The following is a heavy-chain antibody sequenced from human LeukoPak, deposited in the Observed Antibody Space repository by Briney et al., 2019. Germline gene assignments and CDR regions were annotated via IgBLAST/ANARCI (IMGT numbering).Heavy chain of an antibody. CDR1: GFTFSSYA. CDR3: AREARYCSGGSCYRFDP. Sequence: GSLRLSCAASGFTFSSYAMSWVRQPPGKGLEWIGSIYYGGSTYYNPSLKSRVTISVDTSKNQFSLKLSSVTATDTAVYYCAREARYCSGGSCYRFDPWGQGTLVTVSS. CDR2: IYYGGST. D-gene: IGHD2-15*01. V-gene: IGHV4-39*07. J-gene: IGHJ5*02.